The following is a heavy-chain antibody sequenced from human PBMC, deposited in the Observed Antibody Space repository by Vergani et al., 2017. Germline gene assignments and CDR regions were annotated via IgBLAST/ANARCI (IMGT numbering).Heavy chain of an antibody. J-gene: IGHJ4*02. Sequence: QVQLVESGGGVVQPGGSLRLSCAASGFTFSSYGMHWVRQAPGKGLEWVAFIRYDGSNKYYADSVKGRFTISRDNSKNTLYLQMNSLRVEDTALYYCAKFPLNITTPDRGDFWGQGSLVTVSS. CDR2: IRYDGSNK. V-gene: IGHV3-30*02. D-gene: IGHD1-1*01. CDR3: AKFPLNITTPDRGDF. CDR1: GFTFSSYG.